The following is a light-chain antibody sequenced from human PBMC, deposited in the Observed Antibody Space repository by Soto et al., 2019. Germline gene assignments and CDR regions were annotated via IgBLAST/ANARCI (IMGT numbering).Light chain of an antibody. V-gene: IGLV1-40*01. CDR2: GNN. Sequence: HSALTRPPSVAGAPARRVTISCSGISATIPAAYNLDWYQQLPGTAPKPLIYGNNNRPSGAPARFSGSKSGTSASLAIAGLQAEDEGDYYCQSYESSLSGYVFGTGTKVTV. J-gene: IGLJ1*01. CDR3: QSYESSLSGYV. CDR1: SATIPAAYN.